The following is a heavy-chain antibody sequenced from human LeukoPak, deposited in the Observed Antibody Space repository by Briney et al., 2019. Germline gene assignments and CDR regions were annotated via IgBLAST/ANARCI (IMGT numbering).Heavy chain of an antibody. CDR2: VYDIGST. V-gene: IGHV4-59*11. CDR1: GGSIGSHY. D-gene: IGHD3-16*01. Sequence: SETLSLTCTVSGGSIGSHYWTWIRQTPGKGLEWIGYVYDIGSTKYNPSLKSRVTISVDTSKNQFSLRLSSVTAADTAVYYCARGGVLKSVDYWGQGTLVAVS. J-gene: IGHJ4*02. CDR3: ARGGVLKSVDY.